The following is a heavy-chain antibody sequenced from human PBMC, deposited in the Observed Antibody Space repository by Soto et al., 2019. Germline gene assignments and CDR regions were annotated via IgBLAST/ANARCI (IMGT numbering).Heavy chain of an antibody. CDR2: ISGSGGST. CDR3: AKLSYCSSTSCYRYYYYGMDV. CDR1: GFTFSSYA. J-gene: IGHJ6*02. D-gene: IGHD2-2*01. V-gene: IGHV3-23*01. Sequence: VGSLRLSCAASGFTFSSYAMSWVRQAPGKGLEWVSAISGSGGSTYYADSVKGRFTISRDNSKNTLYLQMNSLRAEDTAVYYCAKLSYCSSTSCYRYYYYGMDVWGQGTTVTVSS.